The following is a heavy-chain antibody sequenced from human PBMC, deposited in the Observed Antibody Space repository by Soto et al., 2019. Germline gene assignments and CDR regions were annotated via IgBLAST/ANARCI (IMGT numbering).Heavy chain of an antibody. D-gene: IGHD1-26*01. CDR3: ARESVGATIALYYYYGMDV. J-gene: IGHJ6*02. CDR2: IYYSGST. V-gene: IGHV4-61*01. Sequence: SATLSLTCTVSGGSVSSGSYYWSWIRQPPGKGLEWIGYIYYSGSTNYNPSLKSRVTISVDTSKNQFSLKLSSVTAADTAVYYCARESVGATIALYYYYGMDVWGQGTTVTVSS. CDR1: GGSVSSGSYY.